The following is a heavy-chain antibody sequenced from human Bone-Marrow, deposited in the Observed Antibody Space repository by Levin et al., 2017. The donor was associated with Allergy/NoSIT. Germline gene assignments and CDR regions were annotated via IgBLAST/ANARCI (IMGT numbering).Heavy chain of an antibody. CDR2: LSYDGSNE. CDR1: GFTFSNFA. CDR3: VKGQSAFDI. V-gene: IGHV3-30-3*01. Sequence: GGSLRLSCAASGFTFSNFAIHWVRQGPVKGLEWVAALSYDGSNEYYADSVKGRFSISRDNSKNTVHLQMNSLRTEDTAAYYCVKGQSAFDIWGQGTMVTVSS. J-gene: IGHJ3*02.